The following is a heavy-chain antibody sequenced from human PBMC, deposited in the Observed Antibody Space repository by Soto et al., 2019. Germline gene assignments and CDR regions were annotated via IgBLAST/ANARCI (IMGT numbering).Heavy chain of an antibody. CDR2: INSDGSST. V-gene: IGHV3-74*01. Sequence: EVQLVVSGGGLVQPGGSLRLSCAASGFIFSSYWMHWVRQAPGKGLVWVSRINSDGSSTNYADSVKGRFTISRDNAKNTPYLQMNSLRAEDTAVYYCATGTGSSLHFRDYWGQGTLVTVSS. J-gene: IGHJ4*02. D-gene: IGHD3-10*01. CDR1: GFIFSSYW. CDR3: ATGTGSSLHFRDY.